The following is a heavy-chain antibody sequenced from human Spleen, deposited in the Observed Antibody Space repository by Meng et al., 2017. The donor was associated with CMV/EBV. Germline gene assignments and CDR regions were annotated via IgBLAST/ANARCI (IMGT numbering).Heavy chain of an antibody. CDR2: IRYDGGRT. Sequence: GESLKISCAASGFAFSNYGIHWVRQAPGKGLEWVAFIRYDGGRTYYADPVKGRFTISRDNSKNTLNLQMNSLRLEDTAVYYCAKDGPGDWYGSGSPGDYYYYYYAMDVWGQGTTVTVSS. D-gene: IGHD3-10*01. CDR3: AKDGPGDWYGSGSPGDYYYYYYAMDV. J-gene: IGHJ6*02. V-gene: IGHV3-30*02. CDR1: GFAFSNYG.